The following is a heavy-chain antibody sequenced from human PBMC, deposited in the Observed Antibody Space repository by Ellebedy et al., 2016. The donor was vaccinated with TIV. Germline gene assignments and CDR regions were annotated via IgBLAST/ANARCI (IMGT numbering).Heavy chain of an antibody. V-gene: IGHV3-66*01. CDR2: IYSGGTT. Sequence: GESLKISCAASGFTVSRNYMSWVRQAPGKGLEWVSVIYSGGTTYYADSVKGRFTISRDNSKNTLYLQMNSLRAEDTAVYYCARARDPDRDYYDSSGYSAEYFQHWGQGTLVTVSS. CDR1: GFTVSRNY. D-gene: IGHD3-22*01. CDR3: ARARDPDRDYYDSSGYSAEYFQH. J-gene: IGHJ1*01.